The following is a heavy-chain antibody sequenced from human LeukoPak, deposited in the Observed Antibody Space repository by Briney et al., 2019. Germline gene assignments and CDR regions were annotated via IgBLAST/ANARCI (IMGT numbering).Heavy chain of an antibody. D-gene: IGHD2-15*01. CDR1: GFTFSSYS. V-gene: IGHV3-66*01. CDR2: IYSGGST. J-gene: IGHJ3*02. CDR3: ARVYCSGGSCYDASAAFDI. Sequence: GGSLRLSCAASGFTFSSYSMNWVRQAPGKGLEWVSVIYSGGSTYYADSVKGRFTISRDNSKNTLYLQMNSLRAEDTAVYYCARVYCSGGSCYDASAAFDIWGQGTMVTVSS.